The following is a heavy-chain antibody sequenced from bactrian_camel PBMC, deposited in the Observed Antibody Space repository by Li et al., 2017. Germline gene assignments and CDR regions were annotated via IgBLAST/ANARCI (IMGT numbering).Heavy chain of an antibody. Sequence: HVQLVESGGGSVQAGGSLRLSCGASVITVDDYCMGWFRQAPGKARERVATIDRARRTTYADSVKGRFTISHEKAKNAVDLQMNNLKPDDTAVYYCAATGQMLSVAGCRTQGTQVTVS. V-gene: IGHV3S53*01. CDR2: IDRARRT. J-gene: IGHJ4*01. CDR1: VITVDDYC. D-gene: IGHD1*01.